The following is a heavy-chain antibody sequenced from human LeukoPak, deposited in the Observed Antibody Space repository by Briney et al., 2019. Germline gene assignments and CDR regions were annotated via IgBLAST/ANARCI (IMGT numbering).Heavy chain of an antibody. J-gene: IGHJ4*02. CDR2: ISYDGSNK. CDR1: GFTFSSYG. V-gene: IGHV3-30*18. CDR3: AKPSFLSGGDSDDY. D-gene: IGHD2-21*02. Sequence: GSLRLSCAASGFTFSSYGMHWVRQAPGKGLEWVAVISYDGSNKYYADSVKGRFTISRDNSKNTLYLQMNSLRAEDTAVYYCAKPSFLSGGDSDDYWGQGTLVTVSS.